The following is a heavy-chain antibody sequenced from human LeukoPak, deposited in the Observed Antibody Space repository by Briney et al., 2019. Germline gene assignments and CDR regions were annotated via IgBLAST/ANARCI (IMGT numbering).Heavy chain of an antibody. CDR1: GFIFSRYG. CDR2: MRGDGGDI. Sequence: GSLRLSCTGSGFIFSRYGMVWVRQAPGKGLEWVSAMRGDGGDIRYTDSVKGRFTISRDNSKNTLYLQMNSLRAEDTAVYYCARARSGNYYYYGMDVWGQGTTVTVSS. J-gene: IGHJ6*02. D-gene: IGHD1-26*01. CDR3: ARARSGNYYYYGMDV. V-gene: IGHV3-30*02.